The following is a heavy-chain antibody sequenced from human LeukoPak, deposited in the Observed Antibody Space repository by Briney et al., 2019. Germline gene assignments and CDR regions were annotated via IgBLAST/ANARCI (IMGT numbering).Heavy chain of an antibody. CDR1: GFTFSSYE. D-gene: IGHD4-17*01. CDR2: ISSRGRTI. Sequence: PGGSLRVSCVAPGFTFSSYEINWVRQAPGKGLGWVSHISSRGRTIYYADSVQGRFTISRDNSKNSLYLQMNSLRAEDTAVYYCARDPGQRDYGDYTYYFDYWGQGTLVTVSS. J-gene: IGHJ4*02. CDR3: ARDPGQRDYGDYTYYFDY. V-gene: IGHV3-48*03.